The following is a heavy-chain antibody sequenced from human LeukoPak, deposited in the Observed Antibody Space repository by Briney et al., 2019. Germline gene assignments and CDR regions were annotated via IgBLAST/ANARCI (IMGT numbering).Heavy chain of an antibody. V-gene: IGHV3-30*02. J-gene: IGHJ4*02. CDR2: IRYDGSNK. Sequence: PGGSLRLSCAASGFTFSSYGMHWVRQAPGKGLEWVAFIRYDGSNKYYADSVKGRFTISRDNSKNTLYLQMNSLRAEDTAVYYCAKDPGYYGSGSLNFDYWGQGTLVTVSS. CDR3: AKDPGYYGSGSLNFDY. CDR1: GFTFSSYG. D-gene: IGHD3-10*01.